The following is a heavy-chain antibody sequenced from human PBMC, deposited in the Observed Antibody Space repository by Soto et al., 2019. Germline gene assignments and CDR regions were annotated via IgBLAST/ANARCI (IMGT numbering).Heavy chain of an antibody. CDR3: ARARIYCSGSSCYRAFDF. Sequence: GGSLRLSCAASGFTFSNYAMSWVRQAPGKGLEWVSTISGTGDNTYYADSVKGRFTISRDNSKNTLYLQINSLRAEDTALYYCARARIYCSGSSCYRAFDFWGQGTLVTVSS. D-gene: IGHD2-15*01. CDR2: ISGTGDNT. J-gene: IGHJ4*02. CDR1: GFTFSNYA. V-gene: IGHV3-23*01.